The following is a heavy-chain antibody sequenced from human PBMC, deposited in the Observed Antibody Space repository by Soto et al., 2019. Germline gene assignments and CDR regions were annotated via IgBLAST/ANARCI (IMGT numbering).Heavy chain of an antibody. D-gene: IGHD3-3*01. CDR3: AKDGAAIFGVVLNYFDY. Sequence: GGSLRLSCAASGFTFSSYAMSWVRQAPGKGLEWVSAISGSGGSTYYADSVKGRFTISRDNSKNTLYLQMNSLRAEDTAVYYCAKDGAAIFGVVLNYFDYWGQGTLVTVSS. J-gene: IGHJ4*02. CDR1: GFTFSSYA. V-gene: IGHV3-23*01. CDR2: ISGSGGST.